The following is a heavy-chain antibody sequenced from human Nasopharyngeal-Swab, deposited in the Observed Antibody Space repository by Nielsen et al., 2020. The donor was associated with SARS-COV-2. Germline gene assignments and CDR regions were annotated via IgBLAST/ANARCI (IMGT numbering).Heavy chain of an antibody. V-gene: IGHV1-18*01. Sequence: ASVKVSCKASGCTFTSYGISWVRQAPGQGLEWMGWISAYNGNTNYAQKLQGRVTMTTGTSTSTAYMELRSLRSDDTAVYYCARWAGIGDYYYGMDVWGQGTTVTVSS. D-gene: IGHD6-19*01. CDR2: ISAYNGNT. J-gene: IGHJ6*02. CDR1: GCTFTSYG. CDR3: ARWAGIGDYYYGMDV.